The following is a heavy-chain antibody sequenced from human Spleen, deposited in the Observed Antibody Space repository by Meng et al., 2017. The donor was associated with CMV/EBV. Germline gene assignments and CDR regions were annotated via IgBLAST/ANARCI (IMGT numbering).Heavy chain of an antibody. V-gene: IGHV1-2*02. CDR2: INPNSGDT. D-gene: IGHD6-13*01. Sequence: KVSGSPFTDFYMHWVRQAPGHGLEWMGWINPNSGDTHFAQKFPVRVTMTRDTSISTAYMELARLRSDDTALYYCARGPFSSSWYSLDYWGQGTLVTVS. CDR3: ARGPFSSSWYSLDY. CDR1: GSPFTDFY. J-gene: IGHJ4*02.